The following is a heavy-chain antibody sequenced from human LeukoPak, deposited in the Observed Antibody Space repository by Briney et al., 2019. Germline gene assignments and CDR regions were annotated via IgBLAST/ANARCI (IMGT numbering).Heavy chain of an antibody. CDR3: ARDLCSTSCYTNAFDI. D-gene: IGHD2-2*02. J-gene: IGHJ3*02. Sequence: DSVKASCKASGYTFTSYYMHWVRQAPGQGLEWMGIINPSGGSTSYAQKFQGRVTMTRDTSTSTVYMELSSLRYEDTAVYYCARDLCSTSCYTNAFDIWGQGTMVTVSS. V-gene: IGHV1-46*03. CDR2: INPSGGST. CDR1: GYTFTSYY.